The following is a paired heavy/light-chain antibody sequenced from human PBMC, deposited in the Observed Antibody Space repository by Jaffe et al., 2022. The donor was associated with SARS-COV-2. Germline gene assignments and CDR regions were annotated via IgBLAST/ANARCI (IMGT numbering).Light chain of an antibody. CDR3: SSYTSSSRV. J-gene: IGLJ3*02. V-gene: IGLV2-14*01. Sequence: QSALTQPASVSGSPGQSITISCTGTSSDVGGYNYVSWYQQHPGKAPKLMIYEVSNRPSGVSNRFSGSKSGNTASLTISGLQAEDEADYYCSSYTSSSRVFGGGTKLTVL. CDR1: SSDVGGYNY. CDR2: EVS.
Heavy chain of an antibody. J-gene: IGHJ4*02. Sequence: QVQLVESGGGLVKPGGSLRLSCAASGFTFSDYYMSWIRQAPGKGLEWVSYISSSGSTIYYADSVKGRFTISRDNAKNSLYLQMNSLRAEDTAVYYCARDHQEMATILSSRRNNFVLFDYWGQGTLVTVSS. V-gene: IGHV3-11*01. D-gene: IGHD5-12*01. CDR1: GFTFSDYY. CDR3: ARDHQEMATILSSRRNNFVLFDY. CDR2: ISSSGSTI.